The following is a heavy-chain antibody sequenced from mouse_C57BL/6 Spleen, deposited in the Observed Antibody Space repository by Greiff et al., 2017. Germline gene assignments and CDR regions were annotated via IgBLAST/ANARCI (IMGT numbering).Heavy chain of an antibody. J-gene: IGHJ2*01. CDR3: ARPRGYDVYFDY. D-gene: IGHD2-2*01. Sequence: EVMLVESGGGLVKPGGSLKLSCAASGFTFSDYGMHWVRQAPEKGLEWVAYISSGSSTIYYADTVKGRFTISRDNAKNTLFLQMTSLRSEDTAMYYCARPRGYDVYFDYWGQGTTLTVSS. CDR2: ISSGSSTI. V-gene: IGHV5-17*01. CDR1: GFTFSDYG.